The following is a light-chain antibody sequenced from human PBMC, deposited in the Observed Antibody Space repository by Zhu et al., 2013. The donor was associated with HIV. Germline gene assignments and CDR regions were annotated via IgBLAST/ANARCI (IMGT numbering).Light chain of an antibody. CDR1: QGIYTA. CDR3: HQFYNYPLA. Sequence: IQMTQSPSSVSASVGDRVTITCRASQGIYTALAWYQHKPGKPPNLLIYDASTLASGVPSRFSGSGSGTDFSLTISSLQPEDFATYYCHQFYNYPLAFGGGTKVEIK. V-gene: IGKV1D-13*01. J-gene: IGKJ4*01. CDR2: DAS.